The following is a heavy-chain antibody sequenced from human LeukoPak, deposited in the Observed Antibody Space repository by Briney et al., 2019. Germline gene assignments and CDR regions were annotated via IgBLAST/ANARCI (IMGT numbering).Heavy chain of an antibody. Sequence: GGSLRLSCAASGFTFSSYWMSWVRQAPGKGLEWVANIKQDGSEKYYVDSVKGRFTISRDNAKNSLYLQMNSLRAEDTAVYYCARDGQSLYDFWSGYRFDIWGQGTMVTVSS. D-gene: IGHD3-3*01. CDR3: ARDGQSLYDFWSGYRFDI. V-gene: IGHV3-7*01. J-gene: IGHJ3*02. CDR2: IKQDGSEK. CDR1: GFTFSSYW.